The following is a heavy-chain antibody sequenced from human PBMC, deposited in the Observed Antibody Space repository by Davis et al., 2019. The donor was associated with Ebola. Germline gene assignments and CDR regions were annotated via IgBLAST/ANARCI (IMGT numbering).Heavy chain of an antibody. D-gene: IGHD3-10*01. CDR1: GGSIRGYH. J-gene: IGHJ6*02. CDR3: ARDGGPGLLWFGGSNPKRRGLDV. Sequence: AGSLRLSCTVSGGSIRGYHWAWIRQSPGKGLEYIGYVYYNGNTNYNPSLKSRVTISLDTAKNQFSLNLRSVTAADTAVYYCARDGGPGLLWFGGSNPKRRGLDVWGQGTTVTVSS. V-gene: IGHV4-59*01. CDR2: VYYNGNT.